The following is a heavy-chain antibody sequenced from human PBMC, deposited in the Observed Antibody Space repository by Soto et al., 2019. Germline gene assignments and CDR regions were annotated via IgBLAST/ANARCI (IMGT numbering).Heavy chain of an antibody. CDR2: ISYSGSS. D-gene: IGHD3-16*01. J-gene: IGHJ4*02. CDR3: ARADPDASVGF. V-gene: IGHV4-59*11. Sequence: PSETLSLTCPVSGGSMSSHYWTWLRPPPGKGLEWIGYISYSGSSYYNPSLKSRVTISADTSRNQFSLRLTSVIAADTAVYFCARADPDASVGFWGQGALVTVSS. CDR1: GGSMSSHY.